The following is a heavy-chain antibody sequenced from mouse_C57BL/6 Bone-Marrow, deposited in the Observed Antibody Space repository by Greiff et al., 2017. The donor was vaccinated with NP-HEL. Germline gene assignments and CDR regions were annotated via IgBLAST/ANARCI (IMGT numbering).Heavy chain of an antibody. CDR3: ARRGYDWGAMDY. J-gene: IGHJ4*01. CDR2: IHPNSGST. V-gene: IGHV1-64*01. CDR1: GYTFTSYW. D-gene: IGHD2-4*01. Sequence: VQLQQPGAELVKPGASVKLSCKASGYTFTSYWMHWVKQRPGQGLEWIGMIHPNSGSTNYNEKFKSKATLTVDKSSSTAYMQLSSLTSEDSAVYYCARRGYDWGAMDYWGQGTSVTVSS.